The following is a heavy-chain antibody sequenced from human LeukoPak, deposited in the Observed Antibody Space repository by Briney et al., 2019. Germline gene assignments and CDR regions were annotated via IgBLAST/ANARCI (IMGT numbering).Heavy chain of an antibody. D-gene: IGHD2-15*01. CDR1: GFTFSGCA. Sequence: GGSLRLSRAASGFTFSGCAMHWVRQASGKGLEWVGRIKSIGNSYATEYAASVKGRFTISRDDSKSTAYLQMNSLRAEDTAVYYCARGRGSVVGFGYWGQGTLVTVSS. CDR3: ARGRGSVVGFGY. J-gene: IGHJ4*02. CDR2: IKSIGNSYAT. V-gene: IGHV3-73*01.